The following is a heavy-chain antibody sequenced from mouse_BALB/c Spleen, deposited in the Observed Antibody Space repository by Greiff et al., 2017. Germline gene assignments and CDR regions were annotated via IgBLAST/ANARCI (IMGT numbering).Heavy chain of an antibody. CDR3: ARSPAGAMDY. Sequence: EVHLVESGPGLVKPSQSLSLTCTVTGYSITSDYAWNWIRQFPGNKLEWMGYISYSGSTSYNPSLKSRISITRDTSKNQFFLQLNSVTTEDTATYYCARSPAGAMDYWGQGTSVTVSS. CDR2: ISYSGST. J-gene: IGHJ4*01. V-gene: IGHV3-2*02. CDR1: GYSITSDYA.